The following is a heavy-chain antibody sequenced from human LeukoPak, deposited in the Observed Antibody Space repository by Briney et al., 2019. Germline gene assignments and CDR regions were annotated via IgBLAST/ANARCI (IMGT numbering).Heavy chain of an antibody. J-gene: IGHJ6*02. V-gene: IGHV4-39*02. Sequence: SETLSLTCTVSGGSISSSSYSWGWIRQPPGKGLERIGSIYYSGSTYYNPSLKSRVTISVDTSKNQFSLKLSSVTAADTAVYYCARERWYYYDSSGYKNYYYYGMDVWGQGTTVTVSS. CDR1: GGSISSSSYS. CDR2: IYYSGST. D-gene: IGHD3-22*01. CDR3: ARERWYYYDSSGYKNYYYYGMDV.